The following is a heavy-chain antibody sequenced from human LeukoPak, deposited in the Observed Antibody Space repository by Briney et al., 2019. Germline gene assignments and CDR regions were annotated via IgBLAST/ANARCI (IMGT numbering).Heavy chain of an antibody. J-gene: IGHJ2*01. CDR2: IKQDGSEK. D-gene: IGHD3-22*01. CDR3: ARTRITMIVVDPNWYFDL. CDR1: GFTFSSYW. V-gene: IGHV3-7*01. Sequence: GGSLRLSCAASGFTFSSYWMSWVRQAPGKGLEWVANIKQDGSEKYYVDSVKGRFTISGDNAKNSLYLQMNSLRAEDTAVYYCARTRITMIVVDPNWYFDLWGRGTLVTVSS.